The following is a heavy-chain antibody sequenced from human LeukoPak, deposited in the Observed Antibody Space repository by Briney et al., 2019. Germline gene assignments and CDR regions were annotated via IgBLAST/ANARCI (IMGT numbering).Heavy chain of an antibody. CDR2: TYYKSKWYN. D-gene: IGHD3-10*01. J-gene: IGHJ5*02. Sequence: SQTLSLTCAISGDSVSSNSAAWNWIRQSPSRCLEWLGRTYYKSKWYNDYAVSVKSRIIINPDTSKNQFSLQLNSVTPEDTAVYYCARSTRGANWFGPWGQGTLVTVSS. CDR3: ARSTRGANWFGP. CDR1: GDSVSSNSAA. V-gene: IGHV6-1*01.